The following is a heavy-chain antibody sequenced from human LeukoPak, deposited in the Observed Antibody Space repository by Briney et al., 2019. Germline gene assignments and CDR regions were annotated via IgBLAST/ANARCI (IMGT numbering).Heavy chain of an antibody. CDR1: GLTFSDHY. V-gene: IGHV3-72*01. D-gene: IGHD4-17*01. Sequence: GGSLRLSCAASGLTFSDHYMEWVRQAPGKGLEWIGRTRNKPNSYTTEYAASVKGRFTISRDDSRNSLYLQMNSLKTEDTAVYYCASTFYGDSPPYWGQGTLVTVSS. CDR2: TRNKPNSYTT. J-gene: IGHJ4*02. CDR3: ASTFYGDSPPY.